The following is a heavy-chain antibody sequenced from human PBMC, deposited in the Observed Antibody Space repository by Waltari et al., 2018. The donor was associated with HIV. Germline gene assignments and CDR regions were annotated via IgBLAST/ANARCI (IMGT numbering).Heavy chain of an antibody. Sequence: EEKLVESGGALAQPGRTLRLSCAASGSKFGDFGMQWLRQVPGTGGGWVAGSSGNGLNMAYGDSVRGRLRISRENGRKLVYLEMKALSDEDTAVSYCTRMGGGRGLSHWYYYSGMGVWGQGTTV. CDR3: TRMGGGRGLSHWYYYSGMGV. CDR1: GSKFGDFG. V-gene: IGHV3-9*01. J-gene: IGHJ6*02. D-gene: IGHD3-16*01. CDR2: SSGNGLNM.